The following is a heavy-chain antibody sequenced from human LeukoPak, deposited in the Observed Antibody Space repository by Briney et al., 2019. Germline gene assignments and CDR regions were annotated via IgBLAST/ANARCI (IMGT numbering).Heavy chain of an antibody. CDR1: GFTFSSYA. J-gene: IGHJ4*02. CDR2: ISYDGSNK. CDR3: ARDKGGYCSGGSCYHFDY. V-gene: IGHV3-30*04. Sequence: GGSLRLSCAASGFTFSSYAMHWVRQAPGKGLEWVAVISYDGSNKYYADSVKGRFTISRDNPKNTLYLQMNSLRAEDTAVYYCARDKGGYCSGGSCYHFDYWGQGTLVTVSS. D-gene: IGHD2-15*01.